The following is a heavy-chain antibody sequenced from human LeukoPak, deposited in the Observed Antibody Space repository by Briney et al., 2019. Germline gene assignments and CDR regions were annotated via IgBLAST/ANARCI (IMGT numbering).Heavy chain of an antibody. CDR1: GGSFSGYH. Sequence: SETLSLTCAVYGGSFSGYHWSWIRQPPGKGLEWIGEINHSGSTNYNPSLKSRVTISVDTSKNQFSLKLSSVTAADTAVYYCARTGLRLRGWFDPWGQGTLVTVSS. CDR3: ARTGLRLRGWFDP. D-gene: IGHD4-17*01. CDR2: INHSGST. J-gene: IGHJ5*02. V-gene: IGHV4-34*01.